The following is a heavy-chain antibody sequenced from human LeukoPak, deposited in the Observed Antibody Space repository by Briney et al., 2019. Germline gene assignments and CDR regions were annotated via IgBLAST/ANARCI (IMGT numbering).Heavy chain of an antibody. J-gene: IGHJ4*02. CDR3: ARGVNY. D-gene: IGHD3-3*01. Sequence: SETLSLTCTVSGYSISSGYYWGWIRQPPGKGLEWIGSIYHSGSTYYNPSLKSRVTISVDTSKNQFSLKLSSVTVADTAVYYCARGVNYWGQGTLVTVSS. CDR1: GYSISSGYY. V-gene: IGHV4-38-2*02. CDR2: IYHSGST.